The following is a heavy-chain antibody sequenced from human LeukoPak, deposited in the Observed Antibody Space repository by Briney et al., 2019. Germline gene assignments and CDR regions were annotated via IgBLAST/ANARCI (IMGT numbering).Heavy chain of an antibody. Sequence: ASVKVSCKVSGYTLTELSMHWVRQAPGQGLEWMGWINPNSGGTNYAQKFQGRVSMTRDTSIRTAYMQLSRLRSDDTAVYYCARSPHILTGENFDYWGQGTLLTVSS. CDR1: GYTLTELS. V-gene: IGHV1-2*02. CDR3: ARSPHILTGENFDY. D-gene: IGHD3-9*01. J-gene: IGHJ4*02. CDR2: INPNSGGT.